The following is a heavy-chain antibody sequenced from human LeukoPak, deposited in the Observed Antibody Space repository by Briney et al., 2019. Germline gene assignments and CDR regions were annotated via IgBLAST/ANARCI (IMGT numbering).Heavy chain of an antibody. CDR1: GLTFSNHG. J-gene: IGHJ4*02. CDR3: AKDIATMRWLRPDPSVDY. D-gene: IGHD5-12*01. CDR2: IRYDGINK. Sequence: PGGSLRLSCAASGLTFSNHGMHWVRRAPGKGLEWVSFIRYDGINKYYPDSVKGRFTISRDNSKNTLYLHMNSLRAEDTAVYYCAKDIATMRWLRPDPSVDYWGQGTLVTVSS. V-gene: IGHV3-30*02.